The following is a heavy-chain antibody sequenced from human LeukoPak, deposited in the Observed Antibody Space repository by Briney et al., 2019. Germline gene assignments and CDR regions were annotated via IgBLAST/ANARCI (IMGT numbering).Heavy chain of an antibody. V-gene: IGHV4-59*01. J-gene: IGHJ4*02. CDR1: GGSISSYY. Sequence: PSETLSLTCTVSGGSISSYYWSWIRQPPGRGLEWIGCIFSSGSTNYNPSLKSRVTMSVDTSRNQFSLRLRSVPAADTGVYFCVIDRFGSDYYLIYYWGEGTLVTVSS. D-gene: IGHD2/OR15-2a*01. CDR3: VIDRFGSDYYLIYY. CDR2: IFSSGST.